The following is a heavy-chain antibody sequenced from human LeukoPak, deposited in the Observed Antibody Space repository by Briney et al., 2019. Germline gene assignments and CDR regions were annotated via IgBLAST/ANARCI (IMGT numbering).Heavy chain of an antibody. V-gene: IGHV1-24*01. CDR3: ARSVQVGLAARTAYYFDY. J-gene: IGHJ4*02. D-gene: IGHD6-6*01. CDR2: FDPEDGET. Sequence: ASVKVSCKVSGYTLTELSMHWVRQAPGKGLEWMGGFDPEDGETIYAQKFQGRVTMTEDTSTDTAYMELSSLRSEDTAVYYCARSVQVGLAARTAYYFDYWGQGTLVTVSS. CDR1: GYTLTELS.